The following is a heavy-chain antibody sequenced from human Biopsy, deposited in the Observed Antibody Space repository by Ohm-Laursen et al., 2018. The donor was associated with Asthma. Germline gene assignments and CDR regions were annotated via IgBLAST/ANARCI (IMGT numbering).Heavy chain of an antibody. J-gene: IGHJ4*02. Sequence: ETLSLTWTVSGGSINNFYWSWIRQPPGKGLESIGHVYYSGSTNYNPPLKSRVTISIDASKNQFSLKLTSVTAADTAVYYCARGVDRVTGLLDHFDSWGQGTLVTVSS. CDR2: VYYSGST. V-gene: IGHV4-59*01. CDR1: GGSINNFY. CDR3: ARGVDRVTGLLDHFDS. D-gene: IGHD2-21*02.